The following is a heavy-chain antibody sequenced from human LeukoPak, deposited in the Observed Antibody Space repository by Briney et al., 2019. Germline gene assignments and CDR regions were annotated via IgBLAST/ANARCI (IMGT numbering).Heavy chain of an antibody. Sequence: PSETLSLTCTVSGYSISSGYYWSWIRQPPGKGLESPGKGLEWIGYIYYSGSTNYNPSLKSRVTISVDTSKNQFSLKLSSVTAADTAVYYCARGGKSVAAAGPYFDYWGQGTLVTVSS. D-gene: IGHD6-13*01. CDR3: ARGGKSVAAAGPYFDY. V-gene: IGHV4-61*01. J-gene: IGHJ4*02. CDR2: IYYSGST. CDR1: GYSISSGYY.